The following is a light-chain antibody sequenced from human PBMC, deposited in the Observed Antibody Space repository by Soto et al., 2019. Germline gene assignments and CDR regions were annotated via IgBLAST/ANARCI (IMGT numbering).Light chain of an antibody. CDR1: SSDVGGYNY. CDR3: PPYAGTAYV. Sequence: QSALAQPPSPSSSPGKSVTISCTGTSSDVGGYNYVSLYQQHPGKAPNLMIYEVTKRPSGVPDRFSGSKSGNTASLTVSGLQAEDEADYYCPPYAGTAYVFGTGTKVT. CDR2: EVT. J-gene: IGLJ1*01. V-gene: IGLV2-8*01.